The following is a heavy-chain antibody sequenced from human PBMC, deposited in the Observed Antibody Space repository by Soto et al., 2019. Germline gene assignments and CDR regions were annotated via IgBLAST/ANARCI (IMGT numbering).Heavy chain of an antibody. Sequence: QVQLVESGGGVVQPGRSLRLSCAASGFTFSSYGMHWVRQAPGKGLEWVAVISYDGSNKYYADSVKGRFTISRDNSKNTLYLQMNSLRAEDTAVYYCAKARFSVWYFDLLGRGTLVTVSS. V-gene: IGHV3-30*18. CDR3: AKARFSVWYFDL. CDR2: ISYDGSNK. D-gene: IGHD3-10*01. J-gene: IGHJ2*01. CDR1: GFTFSSYG.